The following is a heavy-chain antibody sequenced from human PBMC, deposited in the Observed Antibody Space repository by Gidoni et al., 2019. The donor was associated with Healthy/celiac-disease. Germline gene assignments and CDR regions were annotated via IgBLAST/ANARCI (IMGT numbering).Heavy chain of an antibody. CDR3: ARAFSSSYDAFDI. CDR2: IYHSGST. CDR1: GGPISSSNW. J-gene: IGHJ3*02. D-gene: IGHD6-6*01. Sequence: QVQLQESGPGLVKPSGTLSLNCAVSGGPISSSNWWSWVRQPPGKGLEWIGEIYHSGSTNYNPSLKSRVTISVDKSKNQFSLKLSSVTAANTTVYYCARAFSSSYDAFDIWGQGTMVTVSS. V-gene: IGHV4-4*02.